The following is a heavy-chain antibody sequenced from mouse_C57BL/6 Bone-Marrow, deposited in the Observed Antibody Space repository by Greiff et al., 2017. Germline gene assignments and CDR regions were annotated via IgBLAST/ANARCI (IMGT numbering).Heavy chain of an antibody. J-gene: IGHJ4*01. CDR3: ARDYDYADGYYYAMDY. V-gene: IGHV1-69*01. CDR1: GYTFTSYW. D-gene: IGHD2-4*01. Sequence: QVQLQQPGAELVMPGASVKLSCKASGYTFTSYWMHWVKQRPGQGLEWIGEIDPSDSYTNYNQKFKGKSTLTVDKSSSTAYMQLSSLTSEDSAVYYCARDYDYADGYYYAMDYGGQGPSVTVSS. CDR2: IDPSDSYT.